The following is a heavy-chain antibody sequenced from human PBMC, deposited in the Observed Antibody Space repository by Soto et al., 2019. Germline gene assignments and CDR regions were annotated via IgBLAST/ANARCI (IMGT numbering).Heavy chain of an antibody. CDR2: FDPEDGET. D-gene: IGHD6-19*01. Sequence: ASVKVSCKVSGYTLTELSMHWVRQAPGKGLEWMGGFDPEDGETIYAQKFQGRVTMTEDTSTDTAYMELSSLRSEDTAVYYCATSPIAVAGTYLDYWGQGTLVTVSS. J-gene: IGHJ4*02. CDR3: ATSPIAVAGTYLDY. CDR1: GYTLTELS. V-gene: IGHV1-24*01.